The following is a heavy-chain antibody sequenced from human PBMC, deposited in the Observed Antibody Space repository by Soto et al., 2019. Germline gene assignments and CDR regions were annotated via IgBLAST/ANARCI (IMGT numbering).Heavy chain of an antibody. CDR1: GFTFSSYG. V-gene: IGHV3-30*18. J-gene: IGHJ4*02. CDR2: ISYDGSNK. CDR3: AKDQHDGDYGIDY. Sequence: QVQLVESGGGVVQPGRSLRLSCAASGFTFSSYGMHWVRQAPGKGLEWVAVISYDGSNKYYADSVKGRFTISRDNSKNTLYLQMNRLRAEDTAVYYCAKDQHDGDYGIDYWGQGTLVTVSS. D-gene: IGHD4-17*01.